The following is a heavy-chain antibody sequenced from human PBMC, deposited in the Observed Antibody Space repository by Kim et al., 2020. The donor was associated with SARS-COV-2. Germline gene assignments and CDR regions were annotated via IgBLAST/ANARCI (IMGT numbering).Heavy chain of an antibody. CDR2: IRSKADGYTT. V-gene: IGHV3-73*01. Sequence: GGSLRLSCAASGFTFSGFAINWVRQAPGKGLEWVGRIRSKADGYTTAYAPSVNVRITVYRDESTTTVHLNMQRPKNEDTDVYSCTRWGGSDAFDVWGRGT. D-gene: IGHD3-16*01. CDR1: GFTFSGFA. J-gene: IGHJ3*01. CDR3: TRWGGSDAFDV.